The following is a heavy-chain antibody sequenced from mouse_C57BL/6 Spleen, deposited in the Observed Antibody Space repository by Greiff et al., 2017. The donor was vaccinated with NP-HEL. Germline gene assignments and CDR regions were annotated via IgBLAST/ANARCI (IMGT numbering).Heavy chain of an antibody. D-gene: IGHD1-1*01. CDR1: GYTFTSYW. CDR3: ATHYYGSSYGYFDV. CDR2: IHPSDSDT. Sequence: QVQLQQPGAELVKPGASVKVSCKASGYTFTSYWMHWVKQRPGQGLEWIGRIHPSDSDTNYNQKFKGKATLTVDKSSSTAYMQLSSLTSEDSAVDYCATHYYGSSYGYFDVWGTGTTVTVSS. J-gene: IGHJ1*03. V-gene: IGHV1-74*01.